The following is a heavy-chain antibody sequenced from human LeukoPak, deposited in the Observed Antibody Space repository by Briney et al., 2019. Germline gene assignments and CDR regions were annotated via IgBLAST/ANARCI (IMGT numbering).Heavy chain of an antibody. CDR3: ARHSFGGVIVI. CDR1: GYSFTNYW. CDR2: IYPGDSYT. D-gene: IGHD3-16*02. J-gene: IGHJ4*02. Sequence: GESLNISCKGSGYSFTNYWIGWVRQMPGKGLEWMGIIYPGDSYTNYSPSFQGHVTISADKSISTAYLQWSSLKASDTAMYYCARHSFGGVIVIWGQGTLVTVSS. V-gene: IGHV5-51*01.